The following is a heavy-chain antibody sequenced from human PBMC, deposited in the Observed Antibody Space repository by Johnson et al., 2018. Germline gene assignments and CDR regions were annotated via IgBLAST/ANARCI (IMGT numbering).Heavy chain of an antibody. D-gene: IGHD3-3*02. J-gene: IGHJ1*01. CDR2: MYHSGGT. CDR3: ATGRGTGSYSQAYLDH. Sequence: QVQLQESGPGLVKPSDTLSLMCTVSGGSISSYYYHWIRQSPGKGLEWIGYMYHSGGTNYNPSLNGRVTISLDTSKNQFSLKLSSVTAADTAVYYCATGRGTGSYSQAYLDHWGQGTLVTVSS. V-gene: IGHV4-59*01. CDR1: GGSISSYY.